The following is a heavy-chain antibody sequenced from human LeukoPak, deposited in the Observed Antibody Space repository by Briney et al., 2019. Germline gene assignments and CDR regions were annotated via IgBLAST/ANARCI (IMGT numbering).Heavy chain of an antibody. D-gene: IGHD1-26*01. CDR3: AKRGGSRHQYSNWFAP. CDR2: IDPADSNT. CDR1: GYNFADYW. V-gene: IGHV5-51*01. Sequence: SGESLKISCQASGYNFADYWIGWVRQTPDKSLECMVIIDPADSNTKYNPSFQGSVTFSADKSNNTAYLQWNLLEASDTAIYFCAKRGGSRHQYSNWFAPWGQGTLVTVTS. J-gene: IGHJ5*02.